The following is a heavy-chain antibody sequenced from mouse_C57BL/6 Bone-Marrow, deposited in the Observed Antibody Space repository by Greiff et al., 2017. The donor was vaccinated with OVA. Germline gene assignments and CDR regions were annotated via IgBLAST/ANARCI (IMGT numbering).Heavy chain of an antibody. V-gene: IGHV7-3*01. Sequence: EVKLVESGGGLVQPGGSLSLSCAASGFTFTDYYMSWVRQPPGKALEWLGFIRNKANGYTTEYSASVKGRFTISRDISQSILYLQLHALRALDSATYYCAMLTTTVVADWYFDVWGTGTTVTVSS. CDR3: AMLTTTVVADWYFDV. CDR1: GFTFTDYY. CDR2: IRNKANGYTT. J-gene: IGHJ1*03. D-gene: IGHD1-1*01.